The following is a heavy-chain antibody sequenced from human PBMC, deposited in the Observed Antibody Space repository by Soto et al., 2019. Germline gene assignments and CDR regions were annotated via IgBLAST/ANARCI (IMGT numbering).Heavy chain of an antibody. CDR2: INHSGST. J-gene: IGHJ4*02. V-gene: IGHV4-34*01. CDR3: ARVKNRGYDSSGYYLDY. Sequence: PSETLSLTCAVYGGSFSGYYWSWIRQPPGKGLEWIGEINHSGSTNYNPSLKSRVTISVDTSKNQFSLKLSSVTAADTAVYYCARVKNRGYDSSGYYLDYWGQGTLVTVSS. D-gene: IGHD3-22*01. CDR1: GGSFSGYY.